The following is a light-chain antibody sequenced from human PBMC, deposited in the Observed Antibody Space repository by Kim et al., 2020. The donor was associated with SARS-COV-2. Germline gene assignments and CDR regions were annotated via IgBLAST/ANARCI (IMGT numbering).Light chain of an antibody. CDR3: CSYVGNYFWV. CDR1: SGDVGDFKF. CDR2: DVT. Sequence: QSALTQPRSVSGSPGQSVTISCTGISGDVGDFKFVSWYQQHPGNVPKLIIYDVTERASGIPVRFSGTKSGNTASLTISGLQAEDEADYYCCSYVGNYFWVFAGGTQLTVL. V-gene: IGLV2-11*01. J-gene: IGLJ3*02.